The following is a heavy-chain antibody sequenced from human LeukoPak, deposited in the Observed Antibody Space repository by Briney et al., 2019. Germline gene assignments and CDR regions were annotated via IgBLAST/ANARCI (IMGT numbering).Heavy chain of an antibody. J-gene: IGHJ4*02. D-gene: IGHD1-26*01. CDR3: AGGGGSYRLGVYFDY. CDR1: GFTFSTYA. V-gene: IGHV3-30*04. CDR2: ISHDGSGV. Sequence: GGSLRLSCAASGFTFSTYAMHWVRQAPGKGLEWVTLISHDGSGVSYADSVKGRFTISRDNSKNTLYLEMNSLRVDDTAVYYCAGGGGSYRLGVYFDYWGQGTLVTVSS.